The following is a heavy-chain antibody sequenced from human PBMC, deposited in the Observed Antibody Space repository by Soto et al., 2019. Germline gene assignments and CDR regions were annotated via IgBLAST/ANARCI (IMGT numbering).Heavy chain of an antibody. J-gene: IGHJ4*02. D-gene: IGHD2-2*01. V-gene: IGHV3-23*01. CDR2: ISGNSGST. CDR3: AKDRQPRCTSATCYIGY. CDR1: GFTFRNYA. Sequence: EVQLLESGGGLVQPGGSLRLSCAASGFTFRNYAMTWVRQAPGKGLEWVSAISGNSGSTYYADSVRGRFTISRDNSKNTLYLQMSSLGAEDTAVYYCAKDRQPRCTSATCYIGYWGEGTLVTVSS.